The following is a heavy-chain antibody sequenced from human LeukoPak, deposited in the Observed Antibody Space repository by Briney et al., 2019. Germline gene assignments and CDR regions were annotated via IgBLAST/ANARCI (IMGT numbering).Heavy chain of an antibody. V-gene: IGHV4-59*01. CDR2: IYYSGST. D-gene: IGHD3-10*01. J-gene: IGHJ4*02. Sequence: SETLSLTCTVYGGSISSYYWSWIRQPPGKGLEWIGYIYYSGSTNYNPSLKSRVTISVDTSKNQFSLKLSSVTAADTAVYYCARVAVGWFGELSFDYWGQGTLVTVSS. CDR1: GGSISSYY. CDR3: ARVAVGWFGELSFDY.